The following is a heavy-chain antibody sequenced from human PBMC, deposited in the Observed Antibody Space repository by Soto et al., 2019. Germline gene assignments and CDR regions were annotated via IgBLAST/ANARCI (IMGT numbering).Heavy chain of an antibody. CDR2: INTKNGST. Sequence: ASVKVSCKASGYTFTRSGISWVRRAPGQGLEWMGWINTKNGSTSYAQSFQDRVTMTTNTSTNSAFIEVRTFTSDHTAIYYCASWPAFLLIAFDHWGHGTLVTVST. D-gene: IGHD3-3*02. J-gene: IGHJ4*01. V-gene: IGHV1-18*01. CDR1: GYTFTRSG. CDR3: ASWPAFLLIAFDH.